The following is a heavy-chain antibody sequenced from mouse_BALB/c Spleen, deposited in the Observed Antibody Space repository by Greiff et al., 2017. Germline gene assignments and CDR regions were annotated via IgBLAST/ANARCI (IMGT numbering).Heavy chain of an antibody. V-gene: IGHV5-17*02. Sequence: EVMLVESGGGLVQPGGSRKLSCAASGFTFSSFGMHWVRQAPEKGLEWVAYISSGSSTIYYADTVKGRFTISRDNPKNTLFLQMTSLRSEDTAMYYCARNYGSLYYFDYWGQGTTLTVSS. D-gene: IGHD1-1*01. J-gene: IGHJ2*01. CDR1: GFTFSSFG. CDR3: ARNYGSLYYFDY. CDR2: ISSGSSTI.